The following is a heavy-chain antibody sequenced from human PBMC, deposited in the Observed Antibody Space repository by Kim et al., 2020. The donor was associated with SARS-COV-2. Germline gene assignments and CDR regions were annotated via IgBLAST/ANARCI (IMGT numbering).Heavy chain of an antibody. Sequence: GGSLRLSCAASGFRISDYYMSWIRQAPGKGLEWVSYISSTSSHSNYADSVKGRFTISRDNAKNSLYLQMNSLRAEDTAVYYCARDRGVVIAEGGMDVWGQGTSVTVSS. CDR2: ISSTSSHS. J-gene: IGHJ6*02. CDR1: GFRISDYY. D-gene: IGHD2-15*01. CDR3: ARDRGVVIAEGGMDV. V-gene: IGHV3-11*05.